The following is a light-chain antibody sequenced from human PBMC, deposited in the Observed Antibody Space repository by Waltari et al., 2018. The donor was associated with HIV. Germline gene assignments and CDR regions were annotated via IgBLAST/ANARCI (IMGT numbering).Light chain of an antibody. CDR2: KAS. Sequence: DIQMTQSPSTLSASVGDSASITCRASQSISSSLTLYQQKPGKVPELLIYKASTLQSGVPSRFGGSGSGAEFTLTISSLQPDDFATYYCQQYGRSRTFGQGTKVDIK. CDR1: QSISSS. CDR3: QQYGRSRT. J-gene: IGKJ1*01. V-gene: IGKV1-5*03.